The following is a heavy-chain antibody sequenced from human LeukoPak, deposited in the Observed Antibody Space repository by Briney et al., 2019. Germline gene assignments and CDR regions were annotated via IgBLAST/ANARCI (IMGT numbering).Heavy chain of an antibody. CDR3: ARENYDILTGYYSRGTFDI. D-gene: IGHD3-9*01. CDR2: MYYRGST. CDR1: GGSINSSSYY. Sequence: SETLSLTCTVSGGSINSSSYYWGWVRQPPGKGLEWIGSMYYRGSTNYNPSLKSRVTISLDTSKNQFSLKLTSVTAADTAVYYCARENYDILTGYYSRGTFDIWGQGTMVTVSS. V-gene: IGHV4-39*07. J-gene: IGHJ3*02.